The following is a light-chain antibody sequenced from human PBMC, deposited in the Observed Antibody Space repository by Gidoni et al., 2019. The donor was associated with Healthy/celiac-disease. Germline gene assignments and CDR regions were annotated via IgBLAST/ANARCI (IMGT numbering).Light chain of an antibody. Sequence: DIVLTQSPGTLSLSPGERATLSCRASQSVSSSYVAWYQQKPGHAPRLLSYGASSRATGIPDRFSGSGSGTDFTLTISRLETEDFAVYYCQQYGSSPRITFGQGTRLEIK. CDR1: QSVSSSY. J-gene: IGKJ5*01. V-gene: IGKV3-20*01. CDR2: GAS. CDR3: QQYGSSPRIT.